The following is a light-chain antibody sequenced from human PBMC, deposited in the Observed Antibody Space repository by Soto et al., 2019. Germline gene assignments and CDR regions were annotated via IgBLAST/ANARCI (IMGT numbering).Light chain of an antibody. CDR2: EVI. CDR3: SSYVGDNKVV. Sequence: QSALTQPPSASGSPGQSVTISCTGASTDANDYNYVSWYQQYPGKAPKLIIYEVIRRPSGVPDRFSGSKTGNTASLTVSGLQAEDEANYYCSSYVGDNKVVFGGGTKVTVL. CDR1: STDANDYNY. V-gene: IGLV2-8*01. J-gene: IGLJ2*01.